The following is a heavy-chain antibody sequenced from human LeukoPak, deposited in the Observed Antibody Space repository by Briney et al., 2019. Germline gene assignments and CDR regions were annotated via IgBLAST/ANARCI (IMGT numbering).Heavy chain of an antibody. CDR3: ARDPPQPGITAAGYFDL. D-gene: IGHD6-13*01. Sequence: SETLSLTCTVSGDSISSYSWSWIRQPPGKGLEWIGYVYYSGSTNYNPSLKRRVTISADTSKNQFSLNVKSVTAADTAVYYCARDPPQPGITAAGYFDLWGRGTLVTVSS. J-gene: IGHJ2*01. CDR2: VYYSGST. CDR1: GDSISSYS. V-gene: IGHV4-59*01.